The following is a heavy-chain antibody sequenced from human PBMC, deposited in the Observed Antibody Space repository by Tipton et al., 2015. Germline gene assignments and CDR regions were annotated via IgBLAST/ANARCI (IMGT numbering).Heavy chain of an antibody. CDR3: AREVWYNDSTGYDY. D-gene: IGHD3-22*01. Sequence: TLSLTCTVSGGSISSSSYYWGWIRQPPGKGLEWIGSIYYSGSTYYNPSLKSRVTISVDTSKNQFSLKLSSVTAADTAVYYCAREVWYNDSTGYDYWGQGTLVTVSS. V-gene: IGHV4-39*02. CDR2: IYYSGST. CDR1: GGSISSSSYY. J-gene: IGHJ4*02.